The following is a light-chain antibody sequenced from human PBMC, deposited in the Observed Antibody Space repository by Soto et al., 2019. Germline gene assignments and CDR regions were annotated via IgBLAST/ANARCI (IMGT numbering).Light chain of an antibody. V-gene: IGKV3-20*01. J-gene: IGKJ1*01. CDR1: RGVSSGY. CDR2: AAS. Sequence: ELVLTQSPGTLSLSPGERATLSCRASRGVSSGYLAWYQQKPGQAPRPLIYAASNRATGIPGRFSGSGFGTDFTLTISRLEPEDFAVYYCQRYGSSPTFGQGTKVDIK. CDR3: QRYGSSPT.